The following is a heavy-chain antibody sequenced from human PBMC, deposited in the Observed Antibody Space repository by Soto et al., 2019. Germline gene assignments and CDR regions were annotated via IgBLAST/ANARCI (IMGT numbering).Heavy chain of an antibody. Sequence: EVQLVESGGGLVQPGGSLRLSCAASGFTFSSYWMHWVRQAPGKGLVWVSRINSDGRSTSYADSVKGRFTISRDNAKNTLYLQMNSLRAEDTAVYYCAREEGAAFYYAGMDVWGQGTTVTVSS. CDR3: AREEGAAFYYAGMDV. V-gene: IGHV3-74*01. CDR1: GFTFSSYW. J-gene: IGHJ6*02. CDR2: INSDGRST.